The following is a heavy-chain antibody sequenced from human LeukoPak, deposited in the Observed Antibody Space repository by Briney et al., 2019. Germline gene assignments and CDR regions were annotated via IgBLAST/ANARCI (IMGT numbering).Heavy chain of an antibody. CDR3: AREINWGYYVDY. J-gene: IGHJ4*02. CDR1: GFTFSRYW. Sequence: GGSLRLSCAASGFTFSRYWMHWVRQAPGKGLVWVSRINSDGSSTSYADSVKGRFTISRDNAKNTLYLQMNSLRAEDTAVYYCAREINWGYYVDYWGQGTLVTVSS. D-gene: IGHD7-27*01. CDR2: INSDGSST. V-gene: IGHV3-74*01.